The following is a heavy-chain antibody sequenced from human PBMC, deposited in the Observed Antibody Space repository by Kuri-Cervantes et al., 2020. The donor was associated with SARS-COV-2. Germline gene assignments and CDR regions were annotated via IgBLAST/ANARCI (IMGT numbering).Heavy chain of an antibody. CDR2: IYSSGGT. Sequence: SETLSLTCTVSGDSISSFYWSWIRQPAGKGLEWIGRIYSSGGTNYNPSLESRVTMSIDTSKNQFLLRLSAVTAADTAVYYCAGGYTGWISNWGQGTLVTVSS. CDR1: GDSISSFY. D-gene: IGHD2-2*02. J-gene: IGHJ4*02. CDR3: AGGYTGWISN. V-gene: IGHV4-4*07.